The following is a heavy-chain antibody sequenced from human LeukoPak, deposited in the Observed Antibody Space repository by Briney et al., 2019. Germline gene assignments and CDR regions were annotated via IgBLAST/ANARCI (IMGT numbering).Heavy chain of an antibody. CDR3: ARGGFDWSLNWFDP. CDR2: IYYSGST. Sequence: PSETLSLTCTVSGGSISSGGYYWSWIRQHPGKGLEWIGYIYYSGSTYYNPSLKSRVTISVDTSKNQFSLKLSSVTAADTAVYYCARGGFDWSLNWFDPWGQGTLVTVSS. V-gene: IGHV4-31*03. D-gene: IGHD3-9*01. J-gene: IGHJ5*02. CDR1: GGSISSGGYY.